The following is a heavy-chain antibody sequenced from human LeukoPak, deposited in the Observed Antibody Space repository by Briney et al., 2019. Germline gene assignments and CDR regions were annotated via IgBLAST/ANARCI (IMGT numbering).Heavy chain of an antibody. J-gene: IGHJ5*02. D-gene: IGHD2-2*01. CDR3: ARVGRLGYCSSTSCGGDWFDP. Sequence: SETLSLTCTVSGGSISSYYWSWIRQPPGKGLEWIGYIYYSGSTNYNPSLKSRVTISVDTSKNQFSLKRSSVTAADTAVYYCARVGRLGYCSSTSCGGDWFDPWGQGTLVTVSS. CDR2: IYYSGST. CDR1: GGSISSYY. V-gene: IGHV4-59*01.